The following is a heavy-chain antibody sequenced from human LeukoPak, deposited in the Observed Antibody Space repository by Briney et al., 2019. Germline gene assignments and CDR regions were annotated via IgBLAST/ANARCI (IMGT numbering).Heavy chain of an antibody. J-gene: IGHJ4*02. CDR2: IWYDGSNK. CDR1: GFTLSTYG. D-gene: IGHD5-18*01. V-gene: IGHV3-30*02. CDR3: AKSYGNGYDY. Sequence: VGSLRLTCVASGFTLSTYGIDWVRQAPGKGLEWVAFIWYDGSNKYYADSVKGRFTISRDNSKNTLSLQMYSLRPEDTAMYYCAKSYGNGYDYWGQGALVTVSS.